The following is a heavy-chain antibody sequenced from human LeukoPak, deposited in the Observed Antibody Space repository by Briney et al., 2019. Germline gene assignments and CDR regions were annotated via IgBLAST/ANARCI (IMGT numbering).Heavy chain of an antibody. V-gene: IGHV4-59*01. CDR2: IYYSGST. CDR1: GGSISSYY. D-gene: IGHD1-26*01. CDR3: AREGSGSYYYPFDY. J-gene: IGHJ4*02. Sequence: SETLSLTCNVSGGSISSYYWSWIRQPPGKGLEWIGYIYYSGSTNYNPSLKSRVTISVDTSKNQFSLKLSSVTAADTAVYYCAREGSGSYYYPFDYWGQGTLVTVSS.